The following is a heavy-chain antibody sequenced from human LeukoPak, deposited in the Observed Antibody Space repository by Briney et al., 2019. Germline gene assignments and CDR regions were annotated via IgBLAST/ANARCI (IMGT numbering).Heavy chain of an antibody. J-gene: IGHJ4*02. CDR2: IYPGDSDT. Sequence: GESLKISCKGSEYSFPNYWIGRVRQMPGKGLEWMGIIYPGDSDTRYRPSFQGQVTISVDKSINTAYLQWSSLKASDTAMYYCARYHYDGSGYPYWGQGTLVTVSS. V-gene: IGHV5-51*01. D-gene: IGHD3-22*01. CDR3: ARYHYDGSGYPY. CDR1: EYSFPNYW.